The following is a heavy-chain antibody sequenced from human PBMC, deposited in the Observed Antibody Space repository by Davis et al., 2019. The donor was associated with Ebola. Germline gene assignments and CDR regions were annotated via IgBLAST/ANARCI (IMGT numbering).Heavy chain of an antibody. V-gene: IGHV3-21*01. CDR3: ARVGLLEPQYSYYGMDV. CDR2: ISRSTNYI. D-gene: IGHD3-3*01. J-gene: IGHJ6*02. CDR1: GFTFSDYS. Sequence: GESLKISCAASGFTFSDYSMNWVRQAPGKGLEWVSSISRSTNYIYYADSMKGRFTISRDNAKNSMYLQMDSLRADDTAVFYCARVGLLEPQYSYYGMDVWGQGTTVTVSS.